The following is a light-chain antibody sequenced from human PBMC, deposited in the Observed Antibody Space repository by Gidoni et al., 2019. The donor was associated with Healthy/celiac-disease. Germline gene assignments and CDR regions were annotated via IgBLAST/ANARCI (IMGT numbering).Light chain of an antibody. J-gene: IGLJ3*02. V-gene: IGLV2-23*02. CDR1: SSDVGSYNL. CDR2: EVS. Sequence: PPLTQPASGSGSPGKSITTSCTGPSSDVGSYNLVSWYQQHPGKAPKLMIYEVSKRPSGVSNRFSGSKSGNTASLTISGLQAEDEADYYCCSYAGSSTWVFGGGTKLTVL. CDR3: CSYAGSSTWV.